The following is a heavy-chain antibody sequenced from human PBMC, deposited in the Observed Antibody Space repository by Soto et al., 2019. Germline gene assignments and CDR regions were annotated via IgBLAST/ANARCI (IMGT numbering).Heavy chain of an antibody. J-gene: IGHJ4*01. CDR3: VRDRDIYRDMVHADL. Sequence: GGSLRLSCAASGFTFSSYCMHWVRQAPGKGLEWVAVIWYDGSNKYYADSVKGRFTISADNAENSVFLQMNSLRDEDTAVYFCVRDRDIYRDMVHADLWGQGTLVTVSS. V-gene: IGHV3-33*01. D-gene: IGHD5-18*01. CDR1: GFTFSSYC. CDR2: IWYDGSNK.